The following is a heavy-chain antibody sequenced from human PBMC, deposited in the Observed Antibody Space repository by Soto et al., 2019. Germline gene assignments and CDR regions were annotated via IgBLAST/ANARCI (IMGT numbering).Heavy chain of an antibody. V-gene: IGHV3-15*07. CDR2: IKSKTDGGTT. Sequence: PGGSLRLSCAASGFTFSNAWRNWVRQAPGKGLEWVGRIKSKTDGGTTAYAASVKGRFTISRDDSKNTAYLQMNGLKTEDTAVYYCTRHLYDSSGYYYEGFDYWGQGTLVTVSS. CDR3: TRHLYDSSGYYYEGFDY. CDR1: GFTFSNAW. D-gene: IGHD3-22*01. J-gene: IGHJ4*02.